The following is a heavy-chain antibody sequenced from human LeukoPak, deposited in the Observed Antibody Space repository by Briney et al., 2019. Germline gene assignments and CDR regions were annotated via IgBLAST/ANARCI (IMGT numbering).Heavy chain of an antibody. J-gene: IGHJ4*02. CDR1: GFSFSNFG. D-gene: IGHD4-17*01. CDR3: ARDYGDYGLDY. CDR2: ITGRGSSA. Sequence: GGSLRLSCAASGFSFSNFGMNWARQGLGKGLEWVSSITGRGSSAYYADSVKGRFTISRDNSKSTLYLQMNSLRGDDTAVYYCARDYGDYGLDYWGQGALVTVAS. V-gene: IGHV3-23*01.